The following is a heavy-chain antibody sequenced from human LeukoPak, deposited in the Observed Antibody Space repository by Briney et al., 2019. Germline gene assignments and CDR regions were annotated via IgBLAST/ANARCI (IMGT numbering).Heavy chain of an antibody. CDR3: ATDTPFDY. CDR2: IYSGGDT. V-gene: IGHV3-53*01. Sequence: GGSLRLSCAVSGFTVSSNYMTWVRQAPGKGLEWVSVIYSGGDTYYADSVKGRFTISRDTSKNTVYLQMNSLRVEDTAVYYCATDTPFDYWGQGTLVTVSS. J-gene: IGHJ4*02. CDR1: GFTVSSNY.